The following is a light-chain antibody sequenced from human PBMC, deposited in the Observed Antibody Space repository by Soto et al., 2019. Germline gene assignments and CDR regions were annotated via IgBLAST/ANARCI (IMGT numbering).Light chain of an antibody. CDR3: QQRSNWPLT. Sequence: EIVLTQSPATLSLSPGERATLSCRASQSVSSYLVWYQQTPGQAPRLLIYDASNRATGIPVRFSGSGSGTDFTLTISSLEPEDFAVYYCQQRSNWPLTFGGGTKVEIK. CDR2: DAS. J-gene: IGKJ4*01. CDR1: QSVSSY. V-gene: IGKV3-11*01.